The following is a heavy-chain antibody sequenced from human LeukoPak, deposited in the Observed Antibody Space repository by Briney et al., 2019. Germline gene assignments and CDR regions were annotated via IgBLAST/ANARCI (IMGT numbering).Heavy chain of an antibody. V-gene: IGHV3-74*01. Sequence: PGGSLRLSCAASGFTFSSYWMHWVRQAPGKGLVWVSRINSDGSSTSYADSVKGRFTISRDNAKNTLYLQMNSLRAEDTAVYYCARGWGYSSSSGSPSMFDPWGQGTPVTVSS. CDR1: GFTFSSYW. CDR2: INSDGSST. D-gene: IGHD6-6*01. J-gene: IGHJ5*02. CDR3: ARGWGYSSSSGSPSMFDP.